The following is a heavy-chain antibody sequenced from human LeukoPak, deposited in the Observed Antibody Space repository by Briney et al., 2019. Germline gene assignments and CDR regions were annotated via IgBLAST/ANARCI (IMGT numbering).Heavy chain of an antibody. D-gene: IGHD6-13*01. Sequence: SETLSLTCTVSGGSISSYYWSWIRQPPGKGLEWIGYIYYSGSTNYNPSLKSRVTISVDTSKNQFSLKVSSVTAADTAVYYCARQNSSNWYDDRGWFDPWGQGTLVTVSS. J-gene: IGHJ5*02. V-gene: IGHV4-59*08. CDR1: GGSISSYY. CDR3: ARQNSSNWYDDRGWFDP. CDR2: IYYSGST.